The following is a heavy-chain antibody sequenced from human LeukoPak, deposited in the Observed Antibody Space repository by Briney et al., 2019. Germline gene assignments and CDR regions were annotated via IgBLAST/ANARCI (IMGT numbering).Heavy chain of an antibody. CDR3: ARDPPRDKSGYYYNAFDI. CDR2: IYYSGST. V-gene: IGHV4-30-4*08. J-gene: IGHJ3*02. Sequence: SETLSLTCAVYGGSFSGYYWYWIRQPPGKGLEWIGYIYYSGSTYYNPSLKSRVTISVDTSKNQFSLKLSSVTAADTAVYYCARDPPRDKSGYYYNAFDIWGQGTMVTVSS. D-gene: IGHD3-22*01. CDR1: GGSFSGYY.